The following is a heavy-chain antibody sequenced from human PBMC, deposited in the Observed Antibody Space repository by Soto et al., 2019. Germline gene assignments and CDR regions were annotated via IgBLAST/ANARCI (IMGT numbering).Heavy chain of an antibody. V-gene: IGHV4-61*01. D-gene: IGHD2-2*01. Sequence: SETLSLTCTVSGGSVSSGSYYWSWIRQPPGKGLEWIGYIYYSGSTNYNPSLKSRVTISVDTSKNQLSLKLSSVTAADTAVYYCARDSAGYCSSTSCYDHYYFDYWGQGTLVTVSS. J-gene: IGHJ4*02. CDR3: ARDSAGYCSSTSCYDHYYFDY. CDR1: GGSVSSGSYY. CDR2: IYYSGST.